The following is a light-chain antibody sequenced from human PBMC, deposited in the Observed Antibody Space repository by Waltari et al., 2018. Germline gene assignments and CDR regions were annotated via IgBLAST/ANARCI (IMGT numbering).Light chain of an antibody. CDR1: GPNNGAGYD. Sequence: QSVLTQPPSVSGAPGQRVTISCTGSGPNNGAGYDFHWYQQLPRAAPKLLIYGSTSRPLGVPARFFGSTSGTSASLAITGLQAEDEADYYCQSYDTSLSVVFGGGTKLTVL. J-gene: IGLJ3*02. CDR3: QSYDTSLSVV. CDR2: GST. V-gene: IGLV1-40*01.